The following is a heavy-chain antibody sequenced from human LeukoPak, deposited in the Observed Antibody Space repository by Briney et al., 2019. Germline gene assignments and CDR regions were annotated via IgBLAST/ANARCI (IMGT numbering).Heavy chain of an antibody. CDR3: ARRYCSSTSCYRWAFDI. Sequence: SETLSLTCTVSGGSISSYYWSWIRQPPGKGLEWIGYIYTSGSTNYNPSLKSRVTISVDTSKNQFSLKLSSVTAADTAVYYCARRYCSSTSCYRWAFDIWGQGTMVTVSS. J-gene: IGHJ3*02. CDR1: GGSISSYY. CDR2: IYTSGST. D-gene: IGHD2-2*01. V-gene: IGHV4-4*09.